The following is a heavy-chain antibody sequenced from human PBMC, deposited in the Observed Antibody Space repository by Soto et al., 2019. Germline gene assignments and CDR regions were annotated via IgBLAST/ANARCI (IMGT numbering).Heavy chain of an antibody. V-gene: IGHV4-59*01. CDR3: ARDILTRRMGMDV. D-gene: IGHD3-9*01. Sequence: PSETLSLTCTVSGGFIISDYWIWIRQPPGQGLEWIGYIYYSGSTNYNPSLRSRVTISLDTSKKQFSLKLSSVTAADTAVYYCARDILTRRMGMDVWGQGTTVTVSS. J-gene: IGHJ6*02. CDR1: GGFIISDY. CDR2: IYYSGST.